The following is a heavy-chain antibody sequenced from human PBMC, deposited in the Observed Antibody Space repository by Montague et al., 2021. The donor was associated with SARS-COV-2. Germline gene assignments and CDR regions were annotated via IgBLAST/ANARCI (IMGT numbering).Heavy chain of an antibody. V-gene: IGHV4-39*01. CDR3: AGRARWNLVVVVGDRHAFDI. J-gene: IGHJ3*02. D-gene: IGHD2-15*01. CDR2: IYYTGSP. Sequence: SETLSLTCTVSGGSISSSSYYWGWIRQPPGKGLEWIGSIYYTGSPYYNPSLKSRVTISVDTSKNQFSLNLSSVTAADTAVYYCAGRARWNLVVVVGDRHAFDIWGQGTMVTVSS. CDR1: GGSISSSSYY.